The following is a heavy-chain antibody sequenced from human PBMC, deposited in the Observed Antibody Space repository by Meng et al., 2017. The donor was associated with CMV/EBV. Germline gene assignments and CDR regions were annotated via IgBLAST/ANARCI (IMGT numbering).Heavy chain of an antibody. CDR2: INHSGST. Sequence: GGAFSGYYWSWNRQPPGKGLEWIGEINHSGSTNYNPSLKSRVTISVDTSKNQFSLKLSSVTAADTAVYYCARRVGRVVPAAIHWFDPWGQGTLVTVSS. V-gene: IGHV4-34*01. CDR3: ARRVGRVVPAAIHWFDP. J-gene: IGHJ5*02. CDR1: GGAFSGYY. D-gene: IGHD2-2*01.